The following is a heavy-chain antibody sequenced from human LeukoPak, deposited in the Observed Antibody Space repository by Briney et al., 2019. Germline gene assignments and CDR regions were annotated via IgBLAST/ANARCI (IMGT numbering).Heavy chain of an antibody. Sequence: QPGRSLRLSCAASGFTFSSYGMHWVRQAPGKGLEWVAVVSSDGSNEYYADSVKGRFTISTDNSKNTLYLQMNSLRVEDSAVYFCAAFPHWLVGHDYWGQGTLVTVSS. V-gene: IGHV3-30*03. CDR2: VSSDGSNE. D-gene: IGHD6-19*01. CDR1: GFTFSSYG. J-gene: IGHJ4*02. CDR3: AAFPHWLVGHDY.